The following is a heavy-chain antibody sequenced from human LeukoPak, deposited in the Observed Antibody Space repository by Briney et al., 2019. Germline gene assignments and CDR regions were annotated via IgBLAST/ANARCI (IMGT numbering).Heavy chain of an antibody. J-gene: IGHJ6*03. CDR2: ISHSGST. CDR1: GGSFSGYY. D-gene: IGHD3-22*01. V-gene: IGHV4-34*01. CDR3: ARASRITMIVVVITRDYYYYMDV. Sequence: PSETLSLTCAVYGGSFSGYYWSWIRQPPGKGLEWIGEISHSGSTNYNPSLKSRVTISVDTSKNRFSLKLSSVTAADTAVYYCARASRITMIVVVITRDYYYYMDVWGKGTTVTVSS.